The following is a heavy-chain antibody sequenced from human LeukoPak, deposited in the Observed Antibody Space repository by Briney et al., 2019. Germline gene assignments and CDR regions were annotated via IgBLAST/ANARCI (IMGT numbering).Heavy chain of an antibody. CDR3: AKDSSYYLDSSGFDY. D-gene: IGHD3-22*01. CDR2: ISYDGNNI. V-gene: IGHV3-30*18. Sequence: PGGSLRLSCAASGFTFSNYGMHWVRQAPGKGLEWVSVISYDGNNIDYADSVKGRFTISRDNSKSTVYLQMNSLRAEDTAVYYCAKDSSYYLDSSGFDYWGPGTLVTVSS. J-gene: IGHJ4*02. CDR1: GFTFSNYG.